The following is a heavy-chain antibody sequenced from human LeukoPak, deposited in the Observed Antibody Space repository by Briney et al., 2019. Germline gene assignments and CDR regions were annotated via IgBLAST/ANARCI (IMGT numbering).Heavy chain of an antibody. Sequence: PGGSLRLSCVASGFTVSSNYMSWVRQAPGKGLEWVSVLYSGGNTYYSDSVKGRFTISRDNSKNTLYLQMNGLRAEDTAVYYCAKGSYYDSSGSFYFDYWGQGTLVTVSS. CDR3: AKGSYYDSSGSFYFDY. J-gene: IGHJ4*02. CDR2: LYSGGNT. V-gene: IGHV3-53*01. D-gene: IGHD3-22*01. CDR1: GFTVSSNY.